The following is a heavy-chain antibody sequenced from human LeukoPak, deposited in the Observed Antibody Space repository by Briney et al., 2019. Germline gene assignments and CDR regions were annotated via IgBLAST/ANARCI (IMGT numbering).Heavy chain of an antibody. V-gene: IGHV3-21*01. CDR2: ISSSSSYI. CDR3: ASDTMTNNWFDP. J-gene: IGHJ5*02. D-gene: IGHD3-22*01. Sequence: PGGSLRLSCAASGFTFSSYSMNWVRQAPGKGLEWVSSISSSSSYIYYADSVKGRFTISRDNAKNSLYLQMNSLRAEDTAVYYCASDTMTNNWFDPWGQGTLVTVSS. CDR1: GFTFSSYS.